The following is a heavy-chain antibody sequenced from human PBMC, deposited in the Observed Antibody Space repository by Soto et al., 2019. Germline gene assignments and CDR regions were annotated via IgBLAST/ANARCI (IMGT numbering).Heavy chain of an antibody. V-gene: IGHV5-51*01. D-gene: IGHD4-4*01. CDR2: INPGDSDI. J-gene: IGHJ6*02. CDR3: ARHEQFYYYYSGVDV. CDR1: GYSFTTYW. Sequence: PGESLKISCKASGYSFTTYWIAWVRQMPGKGLEWMGIINPGDSDIRYSPSFQGQVTISADNSISTAYLQWSSLKASDTAMYYCARHEQFYYYYSGVDVWGQGTAVTVSS.